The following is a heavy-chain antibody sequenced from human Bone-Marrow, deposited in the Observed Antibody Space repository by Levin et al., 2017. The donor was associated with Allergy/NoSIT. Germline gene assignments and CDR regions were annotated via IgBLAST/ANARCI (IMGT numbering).Heavy chain of an antibody. D-gene: IGHD6-19*01. CDR1: GGSITNYY. Sequence: PSETLSLTCTVSGGSITNYYWSWIRQPPGKGLEWIGYIYYSGSTKYSPSLKSRVTISVDTSKNQFSLKVSSVTAADTAVYYCVRAKLGVAGFFDYWGQGTLVTVSS. J-gene: IGHJ4*02. CDR3: VRAKLGVAGFFDY. V-gene: IGHV4-59*01. CDR2: IYYSGST.